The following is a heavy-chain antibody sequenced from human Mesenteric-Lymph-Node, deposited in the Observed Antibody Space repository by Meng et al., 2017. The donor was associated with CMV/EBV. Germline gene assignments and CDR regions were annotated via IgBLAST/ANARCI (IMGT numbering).Heavy chain of an antibody. CDR2: IQYDGISK. D-gene: IGHD3-3*01. CDR3: VKEDRLKWAEYFDD. CDR1: GFTFSDYY. Sequence: GGSLRLSCAASGFTFSDYYMSWIRQAPGKGLEWVSFIQYDGISKYYADSVKGRFTISRDNSKNSLFLQVNSLRTDDTAVYYCVKEDRLKWAEYFDDWGQGTLVTVSS. J-gene: IGHJ4*02. V-gene: IGHV3-30*02.